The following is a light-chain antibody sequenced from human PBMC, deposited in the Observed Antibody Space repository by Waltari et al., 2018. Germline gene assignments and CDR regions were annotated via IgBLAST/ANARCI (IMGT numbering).Light chain of an antibody. CDR2: GNN. Sequence: QSVLTQPPSVSGTPGQRATISCSGSTSSIGVGHDVHWYQYPPGTAPKLLFYGNNNRPSRVPDLCSGSKSGPSTSLAITGLQADDEADYFCQSFDNMLSGGVVFGGGTKLAVL. CDR1: TSSIGVGHD. CDR3: QSFDNMLSGGVV. V-gene: IGLV1-40*01. J-gene: IGLJ2*01.